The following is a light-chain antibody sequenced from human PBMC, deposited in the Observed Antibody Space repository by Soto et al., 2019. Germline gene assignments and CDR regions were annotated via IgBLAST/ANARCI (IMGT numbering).Light chain of an antibody. J-gene: IGLJ1*01. Sequence: HSVLTQPPSASGSPGQSVIISCTGTSSDIGFYDYVSWYQHHPGQAPKLLIYDVNKRPSGVPDRFSGSKSGNSVSLTVSGLQAEDEADYYCSSYGGRNDLIFGTGTKVTVL. V-gene: IGLV2-8*01. CDR3: SSYGGRNDLI. CDR2: DVN. CDR1: SSDIGFYDY.